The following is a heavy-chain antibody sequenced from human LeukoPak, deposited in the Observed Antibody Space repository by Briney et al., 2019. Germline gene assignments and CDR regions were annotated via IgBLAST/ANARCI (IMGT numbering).Heavy chain of an antibody. CDR1: GGSISSHY. V-gene: IGHV4-59*08. CDR3: ARHGFGYSSYGMDV. J-gene: IGHJ6*02. D-gene: IGHD6-19*01. Sequence: SETLSLTCTVSGGSISSHYWSWIRQPPGKGLEWSGYIYYSGSTNYNPSLKSRVTISVDTSKNQFSLKLSSVTAADTVVYYCARHGFGYSSYGMDVWGQGTTVTVSS. CDR2: IYYSGST.